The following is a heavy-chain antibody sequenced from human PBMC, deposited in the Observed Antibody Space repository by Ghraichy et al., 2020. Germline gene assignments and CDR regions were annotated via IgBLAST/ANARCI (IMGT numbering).Heavy chain of an antibody. V-gene: IGHV3-23*01. CDR2: ISGSGGRT. CDR1: GLTFSNYA. CDR3: AKNEKGFHHFYYYGMDV. J-gene: IGHJ6*02. Sequence: GSLRLSCTASGLTFSNYAMSWVRQAPGKGLEWVSVISGSGGRTYYADSVKGRFTISRDNSQNTLYLQMNSLRAEETAVYYCAKNEKGFHHFYYYGMDVWGQGTTVTVSS.